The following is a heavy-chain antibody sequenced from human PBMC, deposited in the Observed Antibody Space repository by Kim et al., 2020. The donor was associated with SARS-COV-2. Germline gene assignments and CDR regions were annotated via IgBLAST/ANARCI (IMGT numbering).Heavy chain of an antibody. V-gene: IGHV3-7*01. J-gene: IGHJ6*02. Sequence: GGSLRLSCAASGFTFSSYWMSWVRQAPGKGLEWVANIKQDGSEKYYVDSVKGRFTISRDNAKNSLYLQMNSLRAEDTAVYYCARDYRGGYYGMDVWGQGTTVTVSS. CDR3: ARDYRGGYYGMDV. CDR1: GFTFSSYW. D-gene: IGHD3-10*01. CDR2: IKQDGSEK.